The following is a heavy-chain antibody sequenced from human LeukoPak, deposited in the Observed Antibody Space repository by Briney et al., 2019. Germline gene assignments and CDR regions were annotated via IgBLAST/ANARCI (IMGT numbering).Heavy chain of an antibody. J-gene: IGHJ4*02. V-gene: IGHV4-34*01. D-gene: IGHD3-10*01. CDR1: GYTMNSGYY. Sequence: SEALSLTCNVSGYTMNSGYYWSWIRQTPGNGLEWIGETTHSGSTDYNPSLKSRVSVSVDTSKNQFSLKLTSVTAADTAVYYCARGPAYSWLRAGSVCYFDFWGQGVLVTVSS. CDR3: ARGPAYSWLRAGSVCYFDF. CDR2: TTHSGST.